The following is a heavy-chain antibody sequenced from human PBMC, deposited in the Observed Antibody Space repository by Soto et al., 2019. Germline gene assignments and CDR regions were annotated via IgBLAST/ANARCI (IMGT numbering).Heavy chain of an antibody. D-gene: IGHD3-16*01. Sequence: GGSLRLSCAASGFTFSSSWMHWVRQTPGRRLVWVSRINSDASITTYADSVKGRFTISRDNAQNTLYLQMNSLRVDDTGVYYFVKNGGQWGQGTLVTFSS. CDR1: GFTFSSSW. J-gene: IGHJ4*02. CDR2: INSDASIT. CDR3: VKNGGQ. V-gene: IGHV3-74*03.